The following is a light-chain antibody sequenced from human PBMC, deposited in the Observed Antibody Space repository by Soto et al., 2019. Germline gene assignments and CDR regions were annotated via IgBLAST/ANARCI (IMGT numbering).Light chain of an antibody. V-gene: IGLV2-14*01. CDR3: CAYGGSGNWV. J-gene: IGLJ3*02. CDR1: SSDVGGYNY. Sequence: QSALTQPASVSGSPGQSITISCTGTSSDVGGYNYVSWYQHHPGKAPKLMIFEVSNRPSGVSNRFSGSKSGNTASLAVSGLQAEDEAHYYCCAYGGSGNWVFGGGTKLTVL. CDR2: EVS.